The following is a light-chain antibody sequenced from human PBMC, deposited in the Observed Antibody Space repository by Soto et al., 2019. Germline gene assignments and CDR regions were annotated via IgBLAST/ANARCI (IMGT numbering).Light chain of an antibody. V-gene: IGLV2-14*01. CDR1: SSDVGGYNC. Sequence: QSVLTQPASVSGSPGQSITISCTGTSSDVGGYNCVSWYQQHPGKAPKLMIYDVINRPSGVSNRFSGSKSGNTASLTISGLQAEDEADYYCSSYTSSTTLYVVFGGGTKVTVL. CDR2: DVI. CDR3: SSYTSSTTLYVV. J-gene: IGLJ2*01.